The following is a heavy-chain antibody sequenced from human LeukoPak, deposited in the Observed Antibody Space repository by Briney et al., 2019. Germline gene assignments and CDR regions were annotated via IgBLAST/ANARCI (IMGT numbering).Heavy chain of an antibody. CDR1: GGSFSGYY. CDR2: INHSGST. Sequence: SETLSLTCAVYGGSFSGYYWSWIRQPPGKGLEWIGEINHSGSTNYNPSLKSRVTISVDTSKNQFSLKLSSVTAADTAVYYCARQYCSSTSCWVAACLGGRFDYWGQGTLVTVSS. V-gene: IGHV4-34*01. J-gene: IGHJ4*02. D-gene: IGHD2-2*01. CDR3: ARQYCSSTSCWVAACLGGRFDY.